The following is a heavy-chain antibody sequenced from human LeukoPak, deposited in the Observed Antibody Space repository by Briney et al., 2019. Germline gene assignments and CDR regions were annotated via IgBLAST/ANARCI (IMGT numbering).Heavy chain of an antibody. Sequence: GGSLRLSCAASGFTFSSYAMSWVRQAPGKGLEWVSAISGSGGSTYYADYVKGRFTISRDNSKNTLYLQMNSLRAEDTAVYYCAKDPEGGYSGYFDYWGQGTLVTVSS. CDR3: AKDPEGGYSGYFDY. J-gene: IGHJ4*02. CDR1: GFTFSSYA. D-gene: IGHD5-12*01. V-gene: IGHV3-23*01. CDR2: ISGSGGST.